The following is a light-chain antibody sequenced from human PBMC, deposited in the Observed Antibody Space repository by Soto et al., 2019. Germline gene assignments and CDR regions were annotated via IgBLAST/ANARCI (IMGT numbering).Light chain of an antibody. CDR2: AAS. Sequence: DIQMTQSPSSLSASVGDSVTITCRASQSIITLLNWYQRKPGKAPYLLIYAASTLQSGVPSRFSGAGSGTDFSLTISTLQPEDFASYYCQQSSTMPLTFGGGTQVEIK. CDR1: QSIITL. J-gene: IGKJ4*01. CDR3: QQSSTMPLT. V-gene: IGKV1-39*01.